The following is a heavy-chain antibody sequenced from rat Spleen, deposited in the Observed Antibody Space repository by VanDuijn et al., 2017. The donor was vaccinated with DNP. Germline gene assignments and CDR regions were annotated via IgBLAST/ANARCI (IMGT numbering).Heavy chain of an antibody. CDR2: ISYDGGST. CDR3: ARGGFGSYDYFDY. V-gene: IGHV5-20*01. J-gene: IGHJ3*01. D-gene: IGHD1-3*01. CDR1: GFTFTDYY. Sequence: EVQLVESGGDLVQPGRSLKLSCAASGFTFTDYYMAWVRQAPKTGLEWVASISYDGGSTYYRDSVKGRFTISRDNAKSSLYLQMDSLRSEDTATYYCARGGFGSYDYFDYWGQGTLVTVSS.